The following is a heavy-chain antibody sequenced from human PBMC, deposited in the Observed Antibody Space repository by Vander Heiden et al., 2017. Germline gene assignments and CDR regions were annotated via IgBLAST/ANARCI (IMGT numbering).Heavy chain of an antibody. Sequence: QVQLQESGPRLVKPSQTLSLTCNVPGGSVSSDTYYWSWIRQHPGKALEWIGYIYYSGRADYNPSLKSRVTISLDTSSNQFSLRLTSGTAADTAVYYCGKVPQSSYYYYGMDVWGQGTTVTVSS. J-gene: IGHJ6*02. CDR1: GGSVSSDTYY. CDR2: IYYSGRA. V-gene: IGHV4-31*03. CDR3: GKVPQSSYYYYGMDV.